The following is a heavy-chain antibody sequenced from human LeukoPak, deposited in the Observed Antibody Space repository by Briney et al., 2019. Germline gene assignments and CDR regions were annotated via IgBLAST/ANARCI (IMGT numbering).Heavy chain of an antibody. V-gene: IGHV1-46*01. J-gene: IGHJ4*02. CDR3: ARDYGDSSGYNDY. D-gene: IGHD3-22*01. CDR2: ISPRGGDT. CDR1: GYRFTTYF. Sequence: PWASVKVSCKASGYRFTTYFIHWVRQAPGQGLEWMGLISPRGGDTTYAQSFQGRVSMTRDTSTTTVYMELTSLRAEDTAVYYCARDYGDSSGYNDYWGQGTLVTVSS.